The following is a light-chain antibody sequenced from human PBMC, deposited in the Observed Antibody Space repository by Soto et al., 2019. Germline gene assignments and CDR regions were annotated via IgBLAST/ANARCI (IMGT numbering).Light chain of an antibody. Sequence: DIQLTQSPSVLSASVGDTVTITCRTSQALSNYLAWYHQKPGKAPDLLIYSASTLQSGVPSRFSGSGSETEFSLTIRALQPEDFATYYCQQLSRYPLTFGGGTKVDNK. J-gene: IGKJ4*01. CDR1: QALSNY. CDR2: SAS. CDR3: QQLSRYPLT. V-gene: IGKV1-9*01.